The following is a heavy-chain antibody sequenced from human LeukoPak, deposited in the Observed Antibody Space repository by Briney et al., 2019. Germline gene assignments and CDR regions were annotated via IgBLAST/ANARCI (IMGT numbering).Heavy chain of an antibody. CDR3: ARSGYSSGTNWFDP. J-gene: IGHJ5*02. CDR2: INPNTGVT. CDR1: GYAFSGYY. V-gene: IGHV1-2*02. D-gene: IGHD6-19*01. Sequence: ASVKVSCKASGYAFSGYYVHWVRQAPGQGLEWMGWINPNTGVTNYAQKFQGRVTMTRDTSISTAYMELSRLRSDDTAVYYCARSGYSSGTNWFDPWGQGTLVTVSS.